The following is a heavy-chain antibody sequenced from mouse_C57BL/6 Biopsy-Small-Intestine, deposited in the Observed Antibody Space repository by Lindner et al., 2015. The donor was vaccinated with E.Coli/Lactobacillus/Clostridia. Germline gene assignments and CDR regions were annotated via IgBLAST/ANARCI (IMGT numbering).Heavy chain of an antibody. J-gene: IGHJ2*01. V-gene: IGHV1-54*01. CDR1: GYAFSSSW. CDR2: INPGSGDT. CDR3: ARNYGSSWRVDY. Sequence: VQLQESGAELVRPGTSVKISCKASGYAFSSSWMNWVKQRPGRGLEWIGVINPGSGDTNYNEKFRGKATLTADKSSSTAYMQLSSLTSEDSAVYFCARNYGSSWRVDYWGQGTTLTVSS. D-gene: IGHD1-1*01.